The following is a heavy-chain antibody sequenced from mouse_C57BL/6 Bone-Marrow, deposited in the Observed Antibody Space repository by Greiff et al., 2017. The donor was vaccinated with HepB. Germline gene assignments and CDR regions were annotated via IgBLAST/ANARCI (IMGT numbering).Heavy chain of an antibody. V-gene: IGHV14-4*01. J-gene: IGHJ2*01. CDR2: IDPENGDT. CDR3: TTGSLLLRYYFDY. CDR1: GFNIKDDY. D-gene: IGHD1-1*01. Sequence: VQLQQSGAELVRPGASVKLSCTASGFNIKDDYMHWVKQRPEQGLEWIGWIDPENGDTEYASKFQGQATITADTSSNTAYLQLSSLTSEDTAVYYCTTGSLLLRYYFDYWGQGTTLTVSS.